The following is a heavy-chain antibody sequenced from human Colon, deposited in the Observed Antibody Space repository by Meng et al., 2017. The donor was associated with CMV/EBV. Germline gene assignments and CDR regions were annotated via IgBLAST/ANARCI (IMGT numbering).Heavy chain of an antibody. CDR1: GFTFSTYA. Sequence: GESVKISCAASGFTFSTYAMSWVRQAPGKGLEWVSVIYSGGSSTYYADSVKGRFTISRDNSKNTLYLQMNSLRAEDTAVYYCAKASYGGNSNYYYGMDVWGQGTTVTVSS. V-gene: IGHV3-23*03. J-gene: IGHJ6*02. D-gene: IGHD4-23*01. CDR2: IYSGGSST. CDR3: AKASYGGNSNYYYGMDV.